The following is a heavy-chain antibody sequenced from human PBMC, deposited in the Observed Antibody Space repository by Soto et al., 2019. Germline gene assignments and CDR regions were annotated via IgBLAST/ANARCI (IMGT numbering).Heavy chain of an antibody. CDR1: GFTFSNYA. Sequence: EVQLLESGGGLVQPGGSLRLSCAASGFTFSNYAMTWVRQAQGKGLEWVSTISGGGDGTFYADSVKGRFTISRDNSRNTVYLQMNSLRAEDTAVYYCAKKGLGSLTTYCNSGDCHYAFDIWGQGTMVTVSS. J-gene: IGHJ3*02. CDR3: AKKGLGSLTTYCNSGDCHYAFDI. D-gene: IGHD2-21*02. CDR2: ISGGGDGT. V-gene: IGHV3-23*01.